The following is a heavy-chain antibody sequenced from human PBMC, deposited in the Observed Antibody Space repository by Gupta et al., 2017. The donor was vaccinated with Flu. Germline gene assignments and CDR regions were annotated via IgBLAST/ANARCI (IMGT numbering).Heavy chain of an antibody. CDR3: ARDPCEWLAETVRSCYLDH. CDR1: GYTFTDHY. V-gene: IGHV1-2*02. Sequence: QVHLVQSGVEVKKPGASVKVSCKASGYTFTDHYIHWVRQAPGQGLEWMGWINPKNGGTYYAQKSQGRVTLTRDTSLSTVYMELNRLRSDDTAVYYCARDPCEWLAETVRSCYLDHWGQGTLVTVSS. CDR2: INPKNGGT. J-gene: IGHJ4*02. D-gene: IGHD6-19*01.